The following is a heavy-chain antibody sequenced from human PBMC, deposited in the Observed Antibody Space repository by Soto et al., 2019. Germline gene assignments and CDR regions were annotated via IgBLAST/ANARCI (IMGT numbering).Heavy chain of an antibody. V-gene: IGHV1-69*13. J-gene: IGHJ6*02. CDR3: ARGRLRYGRERKSSYEKDYYYYGMDV. D-gene: IGHD4-17*01. Sequence: ASVKVSCKASGGTFSSYAISWVRQAPGQGLEWMGGIIPIFGTANYAQKFQGRVTITADESTSTAYMELSSLRSEDTAVYYCARGRLRYGRERKSSYEKDYYYYGMDVWGQGTTVTVSS. CDR2: IIPIFGTA. CDR1: GGTFSSYA.